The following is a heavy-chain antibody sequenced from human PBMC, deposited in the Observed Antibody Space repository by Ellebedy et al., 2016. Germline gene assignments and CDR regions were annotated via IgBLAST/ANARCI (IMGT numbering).Heavy chain of an antibody. Sequence: GESLKISXVASGFTFMSWVRQAPGGGLEWISTISGDGDTTFSADSVKGRFTISRDNSRNTLYLQMNSLRAEDTAVYYCYYGHYSGSWGQGTLVTVSS. J-gene: IGHJ4*02. CDR1: GFTF. D-gene: IGHD4-17*01. V-gene: IGHV3-23*01. CDR2: ISGDGDTT. CDR3: YYGHYSGS.